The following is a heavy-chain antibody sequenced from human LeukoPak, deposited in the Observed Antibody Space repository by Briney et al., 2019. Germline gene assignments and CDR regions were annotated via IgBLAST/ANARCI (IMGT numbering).Heavy chain of an antibody. CDR2: IYYSGST. D-gene: IGHD3-22*01. Sequence: SETLSLTCTVSGGSISSGDYYWRWIRQPPGKGLEWIGYIYYSGSTYYNPSLKSRVTISVDTSKNQFSLKLSSVTAADTAVYYCARDSGGYYGEFDYWGQGTLVTVSS. CDR3: ARDSGGYYGEFDY. J-gene: IGHJ4*02. V-gene: IGHV4-30-4*01. CDR1: GGSISSGDYY.